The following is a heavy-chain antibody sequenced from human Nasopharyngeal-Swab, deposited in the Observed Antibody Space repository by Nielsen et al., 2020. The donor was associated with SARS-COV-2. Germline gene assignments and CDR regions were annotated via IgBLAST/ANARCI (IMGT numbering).Heavy chain of an antibody. CDR3: ATDLDHFGGENRFDS. J-gene: IGHJ4*02. V-gene: IGHV4-4*08. Sequence: SETLSLTCIVSGDSMSRFWWSWIRQAPGKGLEWVGNISATGTTTYNPSLKSRATIFIDSSRRQFSLRLSSVTAADTAVYYCATDLDHFGGENRFDSWGQGTLVTVSS. D-gene: IGHD4-17*01. CDR1: GDSMSRFW. CDR2: ISATGTT.